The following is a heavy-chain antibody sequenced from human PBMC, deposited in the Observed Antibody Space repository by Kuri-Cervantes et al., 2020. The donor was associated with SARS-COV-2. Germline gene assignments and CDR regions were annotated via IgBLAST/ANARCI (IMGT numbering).Heavy chain of an antibody. CDR2: IYYSGGT. CDR3: ARVENFRGTNKYYPFFHY. Sequence: LRLSCTVSGGSFINTDHYWTWIRQPPGKGLEWIGHIYYSGGTFYNPSLQSRILMSIDTSKNQFSLKLSSVTAADTAVYYCARVENFRGTNKYYPFFHYWSQGTPVTVSS. V-gene: IGHV4-30-4*01. J-gene: IGHJ4*02. D-gene: IGHD3-16*01. CDR1: GGSFINTDHY.